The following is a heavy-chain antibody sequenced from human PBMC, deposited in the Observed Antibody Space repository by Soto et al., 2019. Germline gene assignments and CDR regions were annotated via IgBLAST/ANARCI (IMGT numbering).Heavy chain of an antibody. Sequence: LESIGSIYYSVSTYYNPSLKSRVTISVDTSKNQFSLKLSSVTAADTAVYYCARGFTTVVTVDYWGQGTLVTVSS. CDR3: ARGFTTVVTVDY. CDR2: IYYSVST. V-gene: IGHV4-39*01. D-gene: IGHD4-4*01. J-gene: IGHJ4*02.